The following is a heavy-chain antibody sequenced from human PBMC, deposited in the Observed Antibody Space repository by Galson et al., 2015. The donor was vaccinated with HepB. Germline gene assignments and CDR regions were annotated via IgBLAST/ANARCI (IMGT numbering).Heavy chain of an antibody. D-gene: IGHD6-13*01. CDR2: IIPIFGTA. V-gene: IGHV1-69*13. J-gene: IGHJ2*01. CDR3: AGYAAAGPSQHIKNWYFDL. CDR1: GGTFSSYA. Sequence: SVKVSCKASGGTFSSYAISWVRQAPGQGLEWMGGIIPIFGTANYAQKFQGRVTITADESTSTAYMELSSLRSEDTAVYYCAGYAAAGPSQHIKNWYFDLWGRGTLVTVSS.